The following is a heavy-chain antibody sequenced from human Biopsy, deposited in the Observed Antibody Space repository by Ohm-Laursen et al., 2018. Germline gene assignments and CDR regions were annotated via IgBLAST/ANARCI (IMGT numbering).Heavy chain of an antibody. Sequence: SLRLSCSASGFTFQDHAMHWVRQAPGKGLEWISYITGSSSTIYYADSVKGRFTISRDNAKNSLYLQRNSLRAEDTAVYYCTRLAYYYYYGMDVWGQGTTVTVSS. D-gene: IGHD2-21*01. V-gene: IGHV3-48*03. CDR1: GFTFQDHA. CDR3: TRLAYYYYYGMDV. CDR2: ITGSSSTI. J-gene: IGHJ6*02.